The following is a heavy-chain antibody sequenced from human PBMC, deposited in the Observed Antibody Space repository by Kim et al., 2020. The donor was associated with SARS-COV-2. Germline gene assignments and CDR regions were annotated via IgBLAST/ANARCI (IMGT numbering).Heavy chain of an antibody. D-gene: IGHD3-16*01. J-gene: IGHJ4*02. CDR2: VNGNGSST. CDR3: ARLSTGYVWDKFDY. V-gene: IGHV3-74*01. Sequence: GGSLRLSCVASGFTFSNYGMHWVRQAPGKGLVWVSRVNGNGSSTSYADSVKGRFTISRDNARNTLYLQMNSLRAEDTAVYYCARLSTGYVWDKFDYWGQGALVTVSS. CDR1: GFTFSNYG.